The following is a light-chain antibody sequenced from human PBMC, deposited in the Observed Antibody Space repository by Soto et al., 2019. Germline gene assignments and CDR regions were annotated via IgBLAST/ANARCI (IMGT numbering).Light chain of an antibody. J-gene: IGKJ5*01. CDR3: QQYNNWPPFT. Sequence: ELVIAQSPVTLSVSPGERATLSCRASQSVSNNLAWYQQKPGQAPSLLIYGASTRATGIPARFSGSGSGTEFTLTIISLQSEDFAVYYCQQYNNWPPFTFGQGTRLEIK. V-gene: IGKV3-15*01. CDR1: QSVSNN. CDR2: GAS.